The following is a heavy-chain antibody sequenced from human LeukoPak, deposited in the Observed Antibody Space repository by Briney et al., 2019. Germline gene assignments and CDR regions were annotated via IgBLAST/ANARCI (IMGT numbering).Heavy chain of an antibody. CDR2: IYYSGST. V-gene: IGHV4-39*01. J-gene: IGHJ4*02. CDR3: ARREDYYDSSGYSYYFDY. Sequence: SETLSLTCAVSGGSISSNSYYWGWIRQPPGKGLEWIGSIYYSGSTYYNPSLKSRVTISVDTSKNQFSLKLSSVTAADTAVYYCARREDYYDSSGYSYYFDYWGQGTLVTVSS. CDR1: GGSISSNSYY. D-gene: IGHD3-22*01.